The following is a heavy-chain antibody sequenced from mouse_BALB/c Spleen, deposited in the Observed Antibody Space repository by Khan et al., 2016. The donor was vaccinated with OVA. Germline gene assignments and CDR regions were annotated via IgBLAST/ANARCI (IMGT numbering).Heavy chain of an antibody. J-gene: IGHJ2*01. CDR2: IHPSTGYT. V-gene: IGHV1-4*01. CDR1: AYTFINYW. Sequence: MKMSCKASAYTFINYWILWVKQRPSKGPPPPLSIHPSTGYTEYNQNFKDKATLTADNASSTAYMQLSSLTSEDSAVYYCARRGLRWDFDYWGQGTTLTVSS. D-gene: IGHD1-1*01. CDR3: ARRGLRWDFDY.